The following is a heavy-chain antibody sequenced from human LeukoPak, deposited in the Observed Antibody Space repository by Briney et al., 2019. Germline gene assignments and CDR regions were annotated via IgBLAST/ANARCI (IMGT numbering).Heavy chain of an antibody. CDR1: GDSVSRGDSY. Sequence: SETLSLTCSVSGDSVSRGDSYWGWIRQPPGKGLEWIGTIYYSGRTYYSPSRKSRVTMSVDPSNNQFSLNLRSVTAADTAVYYCARRRYYDGSGYLEWGQGTLLSVSS. J-gene: IGHJ1*01. V-gene: IGHV4-39*01. CDR2: IYYSGRT. D-gene: IGHD3-22*01. CDR3: ARRRYYDGSGYLE.